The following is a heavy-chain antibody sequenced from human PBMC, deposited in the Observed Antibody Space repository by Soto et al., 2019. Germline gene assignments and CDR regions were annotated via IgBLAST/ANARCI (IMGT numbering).Heavy chain of an antibody. CDR3: AREIAAAGPGGFDY. J-gene: IGHJ4*02. Sequence: ASVKVSCKASGYTFTSYDINWARRATGQGLEWMGWMNPNSGNTGYAQKFQGRVPMTRNTSISTAYMELSSLRSEDTAVYYCAREIAAAGPGGFDYWGQGTMVTVYS. CDR2: MNPNSGNT. CDR1: GYTFTSYD. D-gene: IGHD6-13*01. V-gene: IGHV1-8*01.